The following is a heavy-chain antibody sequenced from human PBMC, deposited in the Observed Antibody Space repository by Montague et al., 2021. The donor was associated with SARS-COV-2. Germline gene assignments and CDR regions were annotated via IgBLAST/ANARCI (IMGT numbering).Heavy chain of an antibody. CDR2: IYHGGFT. V-gene: IGHV4-38-2*02. CDR3: ARAYCGGDCNYLYIWFDS. Sequence: SETLSLTCSVSGYSISSGYFWGWIRQPPGKGLEWIGAIYHGGFTHYNPSLKSRLTVSLDTSKNQFSLRLSSVTAADTAIYYCARAYCGGDCNYLYIWFDSWGQGALVTVSS. CDR1: GYSISSGYF. J-gene: IGHJ5*01. D-gene: IGHD2-21*01.